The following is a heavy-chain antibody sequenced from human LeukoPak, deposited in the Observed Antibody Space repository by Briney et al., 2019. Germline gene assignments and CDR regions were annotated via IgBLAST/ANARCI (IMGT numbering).Heavy chain of an antibody. Sequence: SETLSLTCAVYGGSFSGYYWSWIRQPPGKGLEWIGEINHSGSTNYNPSLKSRVTISVDTSKNQFSLKLSSVTAADTAVYYCARGQLGAIAVAGSESKENGIRAVTFDYWGQGTLVTVSS. CDR3: ARGQLGAIAVAGSESKENGIRAVTFDY. V-gene: IGHV4-34*01. CDR1: GGSFSGYY. CDR2: INHSGST. D-gene: IGHD6-19*01. J-gene: IGHJ4*02.